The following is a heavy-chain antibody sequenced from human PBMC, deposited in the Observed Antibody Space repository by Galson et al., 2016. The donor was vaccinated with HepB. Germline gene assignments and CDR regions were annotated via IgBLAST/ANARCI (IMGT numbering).Heavy chain of an antibody. CDR3: ARDKSFYYYGMDV. J-gene: IGHJ6*02. CDR2: ISYHGSDK. V-gene: IGHV3-30-3*01. Sequence: SLRLSCAASGFAFSGSAMHWVRQAPGKGLEWVAAISYHGSDKYYADSVKGQVTISRDNSNNTLYLQMTSLSPEDTAVYYCARDKSFYYYGMDVWGQGTTVTVSS. CDR1: GFAFSGSA.